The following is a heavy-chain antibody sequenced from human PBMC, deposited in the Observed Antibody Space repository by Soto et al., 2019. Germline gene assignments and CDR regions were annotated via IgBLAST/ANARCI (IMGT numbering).Heavy chain of an antibody. CDR1: GGSISSGDYY. CDR3: ARGIAVGRFDP. J-gene: IGHJ5*02. D-gene: IGHD6-19*01. CDR2: IYYSGST. Sequence: QVQLQESGPGLVKPSQTLSLTCTVSGGSISSGDYYWSWIRQPPGKGLEWIGYIYYSGSTYYNPSLKSRVTISVDMSKSLFSLKLNSVTVAATAVYYCARGIAVGRFDPWGEVTLVTVSS. V-gene: IGHV4-30-4*01.